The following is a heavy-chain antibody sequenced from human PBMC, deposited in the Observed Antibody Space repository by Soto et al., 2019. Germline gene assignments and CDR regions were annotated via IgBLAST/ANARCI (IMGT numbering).Heavy chain of an antibody. J-gene: IGHJ6*02. CDR1: GGSISSGDYY. CDR3: AREVGQQLVPPPYYYYYGMDV. D-gene: IGHD6-13*01. Sequence: QVQLQESGPGLVKPSQTLSLTCTVSGGSISSGDYYWSWIRQPPGKGMEWIGYIYYSGSTYYNPSLKSRVTISVDTSKNQFSLKLSSVTAADTAVYYCAREVGQQLVPPPYYYYYGMDVWGQGTTVTVSS. V-gene: IGHV4-30-4*01. CDR2: IYYSGST.